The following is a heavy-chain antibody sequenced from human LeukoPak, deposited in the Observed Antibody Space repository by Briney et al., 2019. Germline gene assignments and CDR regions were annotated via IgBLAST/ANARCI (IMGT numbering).Heavy chain of an antibody. Sequence: PGGSLTLSCAASGFTFDDYAMHWVRQAPGKGLEWVSGISWNSGSIGYADSVKGRFTISRDNAKNSLYLQMNSLRAEDTALYYCAKDSHYGSGSYYDYWGQGTLVTVSS. V-gene: IGHV3-9*01. CDR1: GFTFDDYA. CDR3: AKDSHYGSGSYYDY. CDR2: ISWNSGSI. D-gene: IGHD3-10*01. J-gene: IGHJ4*02.